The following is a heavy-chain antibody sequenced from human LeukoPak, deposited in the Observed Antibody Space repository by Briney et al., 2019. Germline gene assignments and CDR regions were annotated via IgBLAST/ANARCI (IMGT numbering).Heavy chain of an antibody. CDR3: ARHVGSPWPPGYYYGMDV. CDR2: VFYSGST. J-gene: IGHJ6*02. V-gene: IGHV4-31*03. Sequence: SQTLSLTCTVSGGSISDAAYYWSWIRQHPGEGLEWIGYVFYSGSTSYNPSLKSRVTISVDTSKNQFSLKVSSVTAADTAVYYCARHVGSPWPPGYYYGMDVWGQGTTVTVSS. D-gene: IGHD6-13*01. CDR1: GGSISDAAYY.